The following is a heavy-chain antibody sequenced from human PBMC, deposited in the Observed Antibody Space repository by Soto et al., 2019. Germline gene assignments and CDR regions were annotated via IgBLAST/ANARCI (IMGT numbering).Heavy chain of an antibody. CDR2: TSSYNIDT. V-gene: IGHV1-18*01. CDR1: GYRFETYA. CDR3: ARGHVVIIGAMDV. D-gene: IGHD2-15*01. Sequence: QVQLVQSGAEVKKPGASVKVSCKSSGYRFETYAMNWVRQAPGQGLERMGWTSSYNIDTFYADKFQDKDSMTTDTSAGTEYMELRRLSSDDNDVYYCARGHVVIIGAMDVWGQGTAVTVSS. J-gene: IGHJ6*02.